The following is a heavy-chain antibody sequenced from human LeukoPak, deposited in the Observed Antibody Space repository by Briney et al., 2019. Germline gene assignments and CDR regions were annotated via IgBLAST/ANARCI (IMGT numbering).Heavy chain of an antibody. V-gene: IGHV3-30*18. CDR2: ISYDGSNK. D-gene: IGHD3-3*01. CDR3: AKDLNYDFWSGLGN. J-gene: IGHJ4*02. CDR1: GFTFSSYG. Sequence: GGSLRLPCAASGFTFSSYGMHWVRQAPGKGLEWVAVISYDGSNKYYADSVKGRFTISRDNSKNTLYLQMNSLRAEDTAVYYCAKDLNYDFWSGLGNWGQGTLVTVSS.